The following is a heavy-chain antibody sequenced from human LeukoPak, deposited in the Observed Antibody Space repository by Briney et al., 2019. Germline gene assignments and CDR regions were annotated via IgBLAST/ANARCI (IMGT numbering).Heavy chain of an antibody. J-gene: IGHJ4*02. CDR2: ISGSGDST. V-gene: IGHV3-23*01. CDR3: AKDRGIISDY. D-gene: IGHD3-10*01. Sequence: GGSLTLSCAASGFTFSNYGMSWVRHAPGKVLEWVSSISGSGDSTYYADSVKGRFTISRDNSKNTLYLQMNSLRAEDTAVYYCAKDRGIISDYWGQGTLVTVSS. CDR1: GFTFSNYG.